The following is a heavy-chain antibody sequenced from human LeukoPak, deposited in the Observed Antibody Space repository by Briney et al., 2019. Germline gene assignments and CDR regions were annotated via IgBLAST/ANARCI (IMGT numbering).Heavy chain of an antibody. Sequence: SQTLSLTCTVSGDSISSGDYYWSWIRQPPGKGLEWIGEINHSGSTNYNPSLKSRVTISVDTSKSQFSLKLSSVTAADTAVYYCARGRYYDSSGDLYYFDYWGQGTLVTVSS. J-gene: IGHJ4*02. V-gene: IGHV4-30-4*01. CDR1: GDSISSGDYY. CDR3: ARGRYYDSSGDLYYFDY. CDR2: INHSGST. D-gene: IGHD3-22*01.